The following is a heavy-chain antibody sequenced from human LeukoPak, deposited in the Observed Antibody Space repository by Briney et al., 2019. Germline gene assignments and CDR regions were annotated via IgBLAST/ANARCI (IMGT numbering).Heavy chain of an antibody. V-gene: IGHV4-59*01. Sequence: SETLSLTCTVSGGSISGYYWSWIRQPPGKGLEWIGYIFYSGSTNYNPSLKSRVTISVDTSKNQFSLKLSSVTAADTGVYYCARSAAGTAYNFDCWGQGTLVTVSS. CDR1: GGSISGYY. CDR3: ARSAAGTAYNFDC. CDR2: IFYSGST. J-gene: IGHJ4*02. D-gene: IGHD6-13*01.